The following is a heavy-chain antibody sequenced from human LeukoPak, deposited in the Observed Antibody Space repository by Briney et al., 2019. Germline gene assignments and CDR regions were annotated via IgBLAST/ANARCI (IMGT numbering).Heavy chain of an antibody. Sequence: PGRSLRLSCAASGFTFSSYGMHWVRQAPGKGPEWVAVISYDGSKKYYGDSAKGRFTISRDNSKHTLSLQMNSLRAEDTAVYYCVKDPAAVAGTSNYFDYWGQGTLVSVSS. D-gene: IGHD6-19*01. J-gene: IGHJ4*02. CDR1: GFTFSSYG. CDR3: VKDPAAVAGTSNYFDY. CDR2: ISYDGSKK. V-gene: IGHV3-30*18.